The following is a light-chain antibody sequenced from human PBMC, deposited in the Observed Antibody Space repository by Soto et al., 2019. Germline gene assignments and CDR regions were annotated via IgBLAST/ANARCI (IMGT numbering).Light chain of an antibody. CDR3: AAWDDSLNGWV. J-gene: IGLJ3*02. Sequence: QSVLTQPPSASGTPGQGVTISCSGTTSNIGNNAVNWYQQLPGTAPKLLIYNNNERPSGVPDRFSGSKSGTSASLAISGLQSEDEADYYCAAWDDSLNGWVFGGGTKLTVL. CDR1: TSNIGNNA. CDR2: NNN. V-gene: IGLV1-44*01.